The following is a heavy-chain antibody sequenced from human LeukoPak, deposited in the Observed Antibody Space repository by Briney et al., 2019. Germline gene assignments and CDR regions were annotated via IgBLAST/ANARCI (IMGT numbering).Heavy chain of an antibody. J-gene: IGHJ5*02. Sequence: GGSLRLSCTASGLSFSSYNMNWVRQAPGKGPEWVAYITANNTTKYYADSVKGRFTIFRDNAKKSLFLQMNSLRAEDTAVYYCAAASAFSSSWRSWGQGTVVTVSS. CDR2: ITANNTTK. CDR3: AAASAFSSSWRS. CDR1: GLSFSSYN. V-gene: IGHV3-48*01. D-gene: IGHD6-13*01.